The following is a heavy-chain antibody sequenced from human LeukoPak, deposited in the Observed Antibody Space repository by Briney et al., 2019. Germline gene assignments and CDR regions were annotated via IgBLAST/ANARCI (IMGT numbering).Heavy chain of an antibody. D-gene: IGHD2-15*01. Sequence: GGSLRLSCAASGFTFSSYSMNWVRQAPGKGLEWLSYITSSSSTIYYADSVKGRFTISRDNAKNSLYLQMNSLRAEDTAVYYCAKGSCSGGSCYPTLYYFDYWGQGTLVTVSS. CDR3: AKGSCSGGSCYPTLYYFDY. V-gene: IGHV3-48*01. J-gene: IGHJ4*02. CDR2: ITSSSSTI. CDR1: GFTFSSYS.